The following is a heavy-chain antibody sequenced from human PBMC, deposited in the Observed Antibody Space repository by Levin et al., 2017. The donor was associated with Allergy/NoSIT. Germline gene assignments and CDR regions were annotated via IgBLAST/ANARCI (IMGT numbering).Heavy chain of an antibody. D-gene: IGHD3-10*01. CDR1: GFTFSSYA. CDR2: ISYDGSNK. Sequence: GGSLRLSCAASGFTFSSYAMHWVRQAPGKGLEWVAVISYDGSNKYYADSVKGRFTISRDNSKNTLYLQMNSLRAEDTAVYYCARVRITMVRGAAFDYWGQGTLVTVSS. V-gene: IGHV3-30-3*01. CDR3: ARVRITMVRGAAFDY. J-gene: IGHJ4*02.